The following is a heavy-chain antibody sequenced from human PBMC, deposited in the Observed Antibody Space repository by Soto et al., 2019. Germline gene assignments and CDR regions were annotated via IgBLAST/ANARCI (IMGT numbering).Heavy chain of an antibody. D-gene: IGHD5-12*01. CDR1: GGSISSSSYY. CDR2: IYYSGST. CDR3: ARLVRGYSGYDNWYFDL. Sequence: SETLSLTCTVSGGSISSSSYYWGWIRHPPGKGLEWIGSIYYSGSTYYNPSLKSRVTISVDTSKNQFSLKLSSVTAADTAVYYCARLVRGYSGYDNWYFDLWGRGTLVTV. V-gene: IGHV4-39*01. J-gene: IGHJ2*01.